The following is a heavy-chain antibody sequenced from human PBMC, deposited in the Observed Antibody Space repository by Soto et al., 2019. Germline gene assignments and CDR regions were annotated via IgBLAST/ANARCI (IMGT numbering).Heavy chain of an antibody. Sequence: LSCAASGFTFSSYAMSWVRQAPGKGLEWVSAISGSGGSTYYADSVKGRFTISRDNSKNTLYLQMNSLRAEDTAVYYCAKVGAAAHNQILTLCDYWGQGTLVTVSS. D-gene: IGHD6-13*01. J-gene: IGHJ4*02. CDR2: ISGSGGST. V-gene: IGHV3-23*01. CDR1: GFTFSSYA. CDR3: AKVGAAAHNQILTLCDY.